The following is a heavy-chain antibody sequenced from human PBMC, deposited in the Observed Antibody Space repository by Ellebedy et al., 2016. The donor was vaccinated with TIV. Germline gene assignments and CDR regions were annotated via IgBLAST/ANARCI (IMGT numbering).Heavy chain of an antibody. CDR1: GFTFSSYW. V-gene: IGHV3-7*03. CDR2: IKQDGSEK. J-gene: IGHJ4*02. CDR3: VTGYGDHSRH. Sequence: GESLKISCVYSGFTFSSYWMNWVRQAPGKGLEWVAVIKQDGSEKYYVDSVEGRFTISRDNAKKSLYLQMDSLRVEDTAVYYCVTGYGDHSRHWGQGTLVTVSS. D-gene: IGHD4-17*01.